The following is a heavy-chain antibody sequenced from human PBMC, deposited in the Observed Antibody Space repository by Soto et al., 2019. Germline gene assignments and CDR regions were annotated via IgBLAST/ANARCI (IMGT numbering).Heavy chain of an antibody. D-gene: IGHD4-17*01. CDR1: GFTFSSYS. V-gene: IGHV3-48*01. J-gene: IGHJ4*02. Sequence: GGSLRLSCAASGFTFSSYSMNWVRQAPGKGLEWVSYISSSSSTIYYADSVKGRFTISRDNAKNSLYLQMNSLRAEDTAVYYCARGGVVTTGDYWGQGTLVTVSS. CDR3: ARGGVVTTGDY. CDR2: ISSSSSTI.